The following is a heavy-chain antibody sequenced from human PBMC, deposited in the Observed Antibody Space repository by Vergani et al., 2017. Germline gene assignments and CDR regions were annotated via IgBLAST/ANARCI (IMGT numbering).Heavy chain of an antibody. V-gene: IGHV3-30*02. Sequence: VQLLQSEGAVVQPGGSLRLSCVASGFTFSSHAMSWVRQGHGQGLEWVAYIGKDGINTRYRDAVKGRFTVSRDNSKDILYLQMDSLRSEDTALYYCAKYLRDSTDGLPDSWGPGTLVIVSS. CDR3: AKYLRDSTDGLPDS. D-gene: IGHD2-21*02. CDR2: IGKDGINT. CDR1: GFTFSSHA. J-gene: IGHJ4*02.